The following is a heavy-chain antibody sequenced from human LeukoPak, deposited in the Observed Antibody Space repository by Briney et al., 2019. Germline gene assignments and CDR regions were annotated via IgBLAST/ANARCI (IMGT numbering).Heavy chain of an antibody. Sequence: ASVKVSCKASGYTFTGYYMHWVRQAPGQGLEWMGWINPNSGGTNYAQKFQGRVTMTRDTSISTAYMELSRLRSGDTAVYYCARTPFYDILTGYKWFDPWGQGTLVTVSS. CDR3: ARTPFYDILTGYKWFDP. CDR2: INPNSGGT. D-gene: IGHD3-9*01. J-gene: IGHJ5*02. V-gene: IGHV1-2*02. CDR1: GYTFTGYY.